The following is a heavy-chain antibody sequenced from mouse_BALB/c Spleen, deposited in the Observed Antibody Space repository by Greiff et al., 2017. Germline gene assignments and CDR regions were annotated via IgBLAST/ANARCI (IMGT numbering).Heavy chain of an antibody. V-gene: IGHV1S34*01. CDR2: ISCYNGAT. J-gene: IGHJ1*01. CDR1: GYSFTGYY. CDR3: ARGDYYGSNYWYLDV. D-gene: IGHD1-1*01. Sequence: LVKTGASVKISCKASGYSFTGYYMHWVKQSHGQSLEWIGYISCYNGATSYNQKFKGKATFTVDTSSSTAYMQFNSLTSEDSAVYYCARGDYYGSNYWYLDVWGAGTTVTVSS.